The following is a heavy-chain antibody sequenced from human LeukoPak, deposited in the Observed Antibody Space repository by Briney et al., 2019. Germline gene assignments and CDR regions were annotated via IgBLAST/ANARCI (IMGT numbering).Heavy chain of an antibody. CDR3: ARDYASWYYDFWSGYPSYGMDA. CDR2: ISYDGSNK. D-gene: IGHD3-3*01. CDR1: GFTFSSYA. Sequence: PGGSLRLSCAASGFTFSSYAMHWVRQAPGKGLEWVAVISYDGSNKYYADSVKGRFTISRDNSKNTLYLQMNSLRAEDTAVYYCARDYASWYYDFWSGYPSYGMDAWGQGTTVTVSS. V-gene: IGHV3-30-3*01. J-gene: IGHJ6*02.